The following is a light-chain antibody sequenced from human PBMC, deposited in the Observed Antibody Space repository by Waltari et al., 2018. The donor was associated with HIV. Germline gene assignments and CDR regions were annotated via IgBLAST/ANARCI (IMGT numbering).Light chain of an antibody. CDR1: QSVTSNY. CDR2: GAT. CDR3: QQSGSSPFT. Sequence: EIVLTQSPGTLSLSPGEGATLSCRASQSVTSNYLTWYQQKPGQPPRLLIYGATSRATGIPDRFSGSGSGTDFTLTISRLEPEYFAVYYCQQSGSSPFTFGPGTKVDIK. J-gene: IGKJ3*01. V-gene: IGKV3-20*01.